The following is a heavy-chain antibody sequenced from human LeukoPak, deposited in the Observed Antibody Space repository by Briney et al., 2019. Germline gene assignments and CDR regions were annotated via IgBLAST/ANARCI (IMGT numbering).Heavy chain of an antibody. CDR3: AREGSAVTTDGVFDY. Sequence: GGSLRLSCEASGFTFRSYAMTWVRQAPGKGLEWVSAISGSGGSTYYADSVKGRFTISRDNSKNTLYLQMNSLRAEDTAVYYCAREGSAVTTDGVFDYWGQGTLVTVSS. CDR2: ISGSGGST. CDR1: GFTFRSYA. D-gene: IGHD4-17*01. J-gene: IGHJ4*02. V-gene: IGHV3-23*01.